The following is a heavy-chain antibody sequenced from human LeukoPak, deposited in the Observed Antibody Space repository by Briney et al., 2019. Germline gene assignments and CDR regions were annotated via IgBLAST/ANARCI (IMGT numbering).Heavy chain of an antibody. D-gene: IGHD5-24*01. V-gene: IGHV4-39*01. CDR2: IYYSGST. Sequence: SETLSLTCTVSGGSISSSYYYWGWIRQPPGKGLEWIGSIYYSGSTYYNPSLKGRATISVDTSKNQFSLILNSVTAADTAVYYCASQMATINYWGQGTLVTVSS. CDR1: GGSISSSYYY. J-gene: IGHJ4*02. CDR3: ASQMATINY.